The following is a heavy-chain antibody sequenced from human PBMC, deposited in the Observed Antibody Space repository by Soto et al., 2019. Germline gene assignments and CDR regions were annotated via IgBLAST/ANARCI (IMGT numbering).Heavy chain of an antibody. V-gene: IGHV3-23*01. J-gene: IGHJ4*02. CDR1: EFPFFSYS. CDR3: AKDRYTGTSVYFFDY. CDR2: ISGSGGGDST. Sequence: GGAPRLSCAAPEFPFFSYSLGWVPPAPGEGLEWVSSISGSGGGDSTYYVDSVKGRFTISRDNSRNTLYLQMNSLRAEDTAVYYCAKDRYTGTSVYFFDYWGQGTLVTVSS. D-gene: IGHD3-16*02.